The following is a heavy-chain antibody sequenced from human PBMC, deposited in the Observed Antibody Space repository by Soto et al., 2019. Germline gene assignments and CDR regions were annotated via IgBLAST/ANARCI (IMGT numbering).Heavy chain of an antibody. Sequence: GESLKISCKGSGDTFTSHWIAWVRQMPGKGLELMGLIYPADSDTRYSPSFEGQVTISVDKSISTAYLQWSSLKASDTAMYYCVRPQAKELGTIRGAFDIWGQGTKVTVSS. CDR2: IYPADSDT. J-gene: IGHJ3*02. CDR1: GDTFTSHW. D-gene: IGHD3-10*01. CDR3: VRPQAKELGTIRGAFDI. V-gene: IGHV5-51*01.